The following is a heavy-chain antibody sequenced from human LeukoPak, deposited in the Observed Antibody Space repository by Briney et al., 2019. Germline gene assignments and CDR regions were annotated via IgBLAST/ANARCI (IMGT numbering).Heavy chain of an antibody. CDR3: ARGRGVIAAAGTGWFDP. D-gene: IGHD6-13*01. CDR1: GGSISRSSYY. Sequence: SETLSLTCTVAGGSISRSSYYWGWIRQPPGKGLEWSGSIYYSGSTYYNPSLKSRVTISVDTSKNQFSLKLSSVTAADTAVYYCARGRGVIAAAGTGWFDPWGQGTLVTVSS. V-gene: IGHV4-39*07. J-gene: IGHJ5*02. CDR2: IYYSGST.